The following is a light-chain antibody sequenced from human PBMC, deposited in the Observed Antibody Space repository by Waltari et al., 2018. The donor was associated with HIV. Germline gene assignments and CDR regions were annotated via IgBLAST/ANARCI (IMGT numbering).Light chain of an antibody. CDR3: QQLNSYPLT. J-gene: IGKJ4*01. V-gene: IGKV1-9*01. CDR1: QGISSY. CDR2: AAS. Sequence: IQLTKSTSFLSASVGARVTIICRASQGISSYLACYQQKPGKAPNLPIYAASTLQYGVPSRFSGSRSGTEFTLTISSLQPEDFATYYCQQLNSYPLTFGGGTKVEIK.